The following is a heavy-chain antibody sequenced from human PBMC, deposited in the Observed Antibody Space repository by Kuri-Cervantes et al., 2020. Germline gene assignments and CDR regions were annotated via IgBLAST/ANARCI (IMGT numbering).Heavy chain of an antibody. CDR3: ARDSGYYYGSGSQLYYYYGMDV. CDR1: GHTFSSYA. Sequence: GGSLRLSCAASGHTFSSYAMSWVRQAPGKGLEWVSAIRGSGGSTYYADSVKGRSTISRDNSKNPLYLQMNSLRAEDTAVYYCARDSGYYYGSGSQLYYYYGMDVWGQGTTVTVSS. J-gene: IGHJ6*02. CDR2: IRGSGGST. D-gene: IGHD3-10*01. V-gene: IGHV3-23*01.